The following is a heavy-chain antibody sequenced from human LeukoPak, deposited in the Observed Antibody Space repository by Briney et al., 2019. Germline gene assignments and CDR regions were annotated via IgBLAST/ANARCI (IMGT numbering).Heavy chain of an antibody. J-gene: IGHJ6*03. Sequence: PSETLSLTCTVSGGSISSYYWSWIRQHPGKGLEWIGYIYYSGSTNYNPSLKSRVTISVDTSKNQFSLKLSSVTAADTAVYYCARGAYPSGYYMDVWGKGTTVTVSS. CDR2: IYYSGST. CDR1: GGSISSYY. CDR3: ARGAYPSGYYMDV. V-gene: IGHV4-59*01.